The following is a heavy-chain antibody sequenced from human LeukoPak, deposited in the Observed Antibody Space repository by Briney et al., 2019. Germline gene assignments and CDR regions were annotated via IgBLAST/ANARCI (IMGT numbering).Heavy chain of an antibody. CDR3: ARGYYDSSGPARSGAFDI. Sequence: PGGSLRLSCAASGFTVSSNYMSWVRQAPGKGLEWVSVIYSGGSTDYADSVKGRFTISRDNSKNTLYLQMNSLRAEGTAVYYCARGYYDSSGPARSGAFDIWGQGTMVTVFS. J-gene: IGHJ3*02. V-gene: IGHV3-53*01. D-gene: IGHD3-22*01. CDR2: IYSGGST. CDR1: GFTVSSNY.